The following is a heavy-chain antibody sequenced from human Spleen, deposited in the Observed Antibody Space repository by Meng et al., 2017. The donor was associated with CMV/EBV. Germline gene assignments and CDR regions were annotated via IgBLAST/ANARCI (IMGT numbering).Heavy chain of an antibody. CDR2: ISTYNGNT. D-gene: IGHD6-13*01. CDR3: ARRIAASGPLYYFDY. CDR1: GYTFDTYG. V-gene: IGHV1-18*01. Sequence: GYTFDTYGGGWVRRAPGQGLEWMGWISTYNGNTHYAKKCQDRVAMTTDTSTTTVYMELKSLQSDDTAVYYCARRIAASGPLYYFDYWGQGTLVTVSS. J-gene: IGHJ4*02.